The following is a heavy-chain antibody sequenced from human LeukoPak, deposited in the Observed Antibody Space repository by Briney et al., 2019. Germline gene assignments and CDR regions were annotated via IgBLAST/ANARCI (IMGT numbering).Heavy chain of an antibody. D-gene: IGHD3-22*01. CDR2: IIPIFGTA. V-gene: IGHV1-69*05. CDR1: GGTFSSYA. Sequence: SVKVSCKASGGTFSSYAISWVRQAPGQGLEWMGRIIPIFGTANYAQKFQGRVTITTDESTSTAYMELSSLRSEDTAVYYCAVNYYDSSGYGEYFQHWGQGTLVTVSS. J-gene: IGHJ1*01. CDR3: AVNYYDSSGYGEYFQH.